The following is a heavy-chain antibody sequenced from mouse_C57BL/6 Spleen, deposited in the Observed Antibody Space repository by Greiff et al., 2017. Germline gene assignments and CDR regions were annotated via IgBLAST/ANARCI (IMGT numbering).Heavy chain of an antibody. CDR1: GFTFSSYG. J-gene: IGHJ2*01. V-gene: IGHV5-6*01. CDR3: ARDGRGDYFDY. CDR2: ISSGGSYT. Sequence: DVQLVESGGDLVKPGGSLKLSCAASGFTFSSYGMSWVRQTPDKRLEWVATISSGGSYTYYPDSVKGRFTISRDNAKNTLYLQMSSLKSEDTAMYYCARDGRGDYFDYWGQGTTLTVSS. D-gene: IGHD2-3*01.